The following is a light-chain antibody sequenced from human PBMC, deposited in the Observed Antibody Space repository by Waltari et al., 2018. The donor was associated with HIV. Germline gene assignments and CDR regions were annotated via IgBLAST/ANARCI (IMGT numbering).Light chain of an antibody. Sequence: EIVMTQSPATLSVSPGESVTLSSRASQRVSSNLAWYQQRPGQAPRLLIFSASTRAPGIPARFSGSGSGTEFTLTISSLQSEDFAVYYCQQYNDWPLYSFGQGTKLEI. J-gene: IGKJ2*03. CDR3: QQYNDWPLYS. CDR2: SAS. CDR1: QRVSSN. V-gene: IGKV3-15*01.